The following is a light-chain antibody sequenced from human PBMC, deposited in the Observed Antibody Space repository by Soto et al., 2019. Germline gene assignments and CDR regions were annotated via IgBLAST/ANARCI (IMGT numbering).Light chain of an antibody. Sequence: QSALTQPPSASGSPGQSVTISCTGTSSDVGGYNYVSWYQQHPGKAPKLMIYEVSKRPSGVPDRFSGSKSGNTASLTVSGLPAEDEADYYCSSYAGSNNLLFGGGTKVT. J-gene: IGLJ2*01. CDR1: SSDVGGYNY. CDR2: EVS. CDR3: SSYAGSNNLL. V-gene: IGLV2-8*01.